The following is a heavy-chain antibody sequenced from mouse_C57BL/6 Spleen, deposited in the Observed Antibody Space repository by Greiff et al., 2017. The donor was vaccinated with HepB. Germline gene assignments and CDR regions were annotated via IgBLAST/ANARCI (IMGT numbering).Heavy chain of an antibody. CDR3: AIRDYSNSWFAY. D-gene: IGHD2-5*01. CDR1: GYTFTSYW. CDR2: IDPSDSYT. V-gene: IGHV1-69*01. Sequence: QVQLQQPGAELVMPGASVKLSCKASGYTFTSYWMHWVKQRPGQGLEWIGEIDPSDSYTNYNQKFKGKSTLTVDKSSSTAYMQLSSLTSEDSAVYYCAIRDYSNSWFAYWGQGTLVTVSA. J-gene: IGHJ3*01.